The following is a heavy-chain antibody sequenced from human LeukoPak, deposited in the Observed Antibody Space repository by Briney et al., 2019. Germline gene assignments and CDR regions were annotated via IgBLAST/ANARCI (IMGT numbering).Heavy chain of an antibody. CDR1: GFIFRSHG. V-gene: IGHV3-30*02. J-gene: IGHJ4*02. D-gene: IGHD5-18*01. Sequence: GGSLRLSCVASGFIFRSHGIHWVRQAPGKGLEWVAFIRSDGRNEFYADTVKGRSIISRDNSKNTLYLQMNSLRAEDTAVYYCVEGGAARFDYWGQGTLVAVSS. CDR2: IRSDGRNE. CDR3: VEGGAARFDY.